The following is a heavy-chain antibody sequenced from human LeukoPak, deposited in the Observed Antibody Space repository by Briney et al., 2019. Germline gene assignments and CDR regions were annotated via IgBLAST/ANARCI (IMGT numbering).Heavy chain of an antibody. D-gene: IGHD1-7*01. CDR3: ARGGSWNYDRPFDY. CDR1: GFTFSSYS. Sequence: GGSLRLSCAASGFTFSSYSMNWVRQAPGKGLEWVSSISSSSSYIYYADSVKGRFTISRDNAKNSLYLQMNSLRAEDTAVYYCARGGSWNYDRPFDYWGQGTLVTVS. J-gene: IGHJ4*02. V-gene: IGHV3-21*01. CDR2: ISSSSSYI.